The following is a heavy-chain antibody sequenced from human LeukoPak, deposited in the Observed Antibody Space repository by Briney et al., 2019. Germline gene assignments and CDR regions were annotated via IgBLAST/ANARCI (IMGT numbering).Heavy chain of an antibody. J-gene: IGHJ4*02. CDR1: GASISSGGHY. CDR2: ITHSGST. V-gene: IGHV4-31*03. CDR3: ARDCGAGSCSIGIFDF. D-gene: IGHD2-15*01. Sequence: SETLSLTCTVSGASISSGGHYWSCIRHLPGQGLEWIGYITHSGSTSYNPSLKSRLTISVDTSKNHFSLKLTSVTVADTAVYFCARDCGAGSCSIGIFDFWGQGALVSVSS.